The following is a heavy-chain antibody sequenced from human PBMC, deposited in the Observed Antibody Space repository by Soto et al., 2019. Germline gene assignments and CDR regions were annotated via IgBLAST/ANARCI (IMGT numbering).Heavy chain of an antibody. V-gene: IGHV1-2*04. CDR1: GYTFTSYD. CDR2: INPNSGGT. CDR3: AKTHCSSTSCYAGDYYYMDV. Sequence: ASVKVSCKASGYTFTSYDINWVRQATGQGLEWMGWINPNSGGTNYAQKFQGWVTMTRDTSISTAYMELSRLRSDDTAVYYCAKTHCSSTSCYAGDYYYMDVWGKGTTVTVSS. J-gene: IGHJ6*03. D-gene: IGHD2-2*01.